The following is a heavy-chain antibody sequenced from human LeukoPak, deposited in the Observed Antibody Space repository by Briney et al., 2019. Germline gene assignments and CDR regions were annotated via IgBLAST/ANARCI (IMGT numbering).Heavy chain of an antibody. V-gene: IGHV4-59*01. J-gene: IGHJ6*03. CDR3: ARAPPGYDFWSGYYTGYYYYYMDV. Sequence: SETLSLTCTVSGDSINNYYWSWVRQPPGKGLEWIGYIYYSGSTNYNPSLKSRVTISVDTSKNQFSLKLSSVTAADTAVYYCARAPPGYDFWSGYYTGYYYYYMDVWGKGTTVTVSS. D-gene: IGHD3-3*01. CDR2: IYYSGST. CDR1: GDSINNYY.